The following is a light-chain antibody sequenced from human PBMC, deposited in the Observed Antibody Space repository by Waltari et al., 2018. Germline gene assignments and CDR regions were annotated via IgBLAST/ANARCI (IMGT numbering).Light chain of an antibody. V-gene: IGKV3-11*01. Sequence: EIVLPQSPATLSLSPGERATLSCRASQSVDSYLAWYQQKPGQAPRLLIYDASDRATGIPARFSGSGSGTDFTLTISSLEPEDFALYYCQERSNWPPTFGQGTKLEIK. CDR2: DAS. J-gene: IGKJ2*01. CDR1: QSVDSY. CDR3: QERSNWPPT.